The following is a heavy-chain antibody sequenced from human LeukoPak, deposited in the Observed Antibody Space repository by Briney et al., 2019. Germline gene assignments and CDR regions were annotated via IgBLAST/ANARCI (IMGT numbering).Heavy chain of an antibody. Sequence: SGGSLRLSCAASGFTFSSYAMSWVRQAPGKGLEWVSAISGSGGSTYYADSVKGRFTISRDNSKNTLYLQMNSLRAEDTAVYYCAKGVSLHHDSSGYYVYWGQGTLVTVSS. D-gene: IGHD3-22*01. CDR3: AKGVSLHHDSSGYYVY. J-gene: IGHJ4*02. V-gene: IGHV3-23*01. CDR2: ISGSGGST. CDR1: GFTFSSYA.